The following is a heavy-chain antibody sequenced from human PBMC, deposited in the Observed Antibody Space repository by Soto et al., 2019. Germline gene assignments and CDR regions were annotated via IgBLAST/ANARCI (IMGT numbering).Heavy chain of an antibody. V-gene: IGHV3-23*01. CDR3: AKELIVVVPAAMFYYYYGMDV. CDR2: ISGSGGST. J-gene: IGHJ6*02. D-gene: IGHD2-2*01. CDR1: GFTFSSYA. Sequence: GGSLRLSCAASGFTFSSYAMSWVRQAPGKGLEWVSAISGSGGSTYYADSVKGRFTISRDNSKNTLYLQMNSLRAEDTAVYYCAKELIVVVPAAMFYYYYGMDVWGQGTTVTVSS.